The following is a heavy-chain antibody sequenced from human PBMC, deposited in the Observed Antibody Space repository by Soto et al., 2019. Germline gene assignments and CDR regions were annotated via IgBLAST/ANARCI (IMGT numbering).Heavy chain of an antibody. J-gene: IGHJ5*02. D-gene: IGHD6-13*01. CDR3: AHSRVFDWFDP. Sequence: SGPTLVNPTQTLTLTCTFSGFSLSSSEVGVGWIHQPPGKALEWLALIFWNDDERYNPSLKSRLTITKDISKNQVVLTMTNMDPVDTATYYCAHSRVFDWFDPWGQGTLVTVSS. V-gene: IGHV2-5*01. CDR1: GFSLSSSEVG. CDR2: IFWNDDE.